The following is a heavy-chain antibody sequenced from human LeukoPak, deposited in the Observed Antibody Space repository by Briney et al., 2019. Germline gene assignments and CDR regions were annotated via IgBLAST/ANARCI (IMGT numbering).Heavy chain of an antibody. J-gene: IGHJ4*02. CDR2: MNPNSGNT. Sequence: GASVKVSCKASGYTFTSYDINWVRQATGQGLEWMGWMNPNSGNTGYAQKFQGRVTMTRNTSISTAYTELSSLRSEDTAVYYCARGRDCGGDCYSSPTDYWGQGTLVTVSS. V-gene: IGHV1-8*01. CDR1: GYTFTSYD. CDR3: ARGRDCGGDCYSSPTDY. D-gene: IGHD2-21*01.